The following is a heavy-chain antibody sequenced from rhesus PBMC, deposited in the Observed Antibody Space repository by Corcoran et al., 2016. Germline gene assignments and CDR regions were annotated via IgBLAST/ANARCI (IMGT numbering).Heavy chain of an antibody. D-gene: IGHD2-39*01. V-gene: IGHV4S10*01. CDR2: IYGSRTST. CDR1: GGSISDSYR. Sequence: QVQLQESGPGVVKPSETLSLTCAVSGGSISDSYRWSWIRQPPGKGLEWIGYIYGSRTSTHYNPSLKRRVTISKDTSKNQFSLKLSSVTAADTAVYYCARGSRYFDYWGQGVLVTVSS. J-gene: IGHJ4*01. CDR3: ARGSRYFDY.